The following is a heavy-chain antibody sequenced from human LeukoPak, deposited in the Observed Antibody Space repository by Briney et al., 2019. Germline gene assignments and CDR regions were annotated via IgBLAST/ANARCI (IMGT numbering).Heavy chain of an antibody. V-gene: IGHV3-9*01. CDR2: ISWNSGSI. J-gene: IGHJ6*02. CDR1: GFTFVDYA. CDR3: AKGVSIAAAAHYYYYGMDV. Sequence: GGSLRLSCAASGFTFVDYAMHWVRQAPGKGLEWVSGISWNSGSIGYADSVKGRFTISRDNAKNSLYLQMNSLRAEDTALYYCAKGVSIAAAAHYYYYGMDVWGQGTTVTVSS. D-gene: IGHD6-13*01.